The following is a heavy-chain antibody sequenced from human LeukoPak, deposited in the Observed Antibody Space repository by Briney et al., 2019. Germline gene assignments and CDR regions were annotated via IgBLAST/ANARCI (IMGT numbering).Heavy chain of an antibody. V-gene: IGHV3-23*01. D-gene: IGHD3-10*01. Sequence: GGSLRLSYSASGFTFSSYAMSWVRQAPGKGLEWVSAISGSGGSTYYADSVKGRFTISRDNSKNTLYLQMNSLRAEDTAVYYCAKDPALRESIYWGQGTLVTVSS. CDR3: AKDPALRESIY. CDR2: ISGSGGST. J-gene: IGHJ4*02. CDR1: GFTFSSYA.